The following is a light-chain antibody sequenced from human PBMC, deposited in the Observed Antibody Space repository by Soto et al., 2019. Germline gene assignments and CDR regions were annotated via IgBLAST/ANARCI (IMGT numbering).Light chain of an antibody. J-gene: IGLJ2*01. CDR2: DVS. Sequence: QSALAQPASVSGSPGQSITISCTGTSSDIGTYNYVSWYQQHAGKVPKLMIYDVSNRPSGVSDRFSGSKSGNTASLTISGLQAEDEADYYCTSYTSSRTVVFGGGTQLTVL. CDR3: TSYTSSRTVV. V-gene: IGLV2-14*03. CDR1: SSDIGTYNY.